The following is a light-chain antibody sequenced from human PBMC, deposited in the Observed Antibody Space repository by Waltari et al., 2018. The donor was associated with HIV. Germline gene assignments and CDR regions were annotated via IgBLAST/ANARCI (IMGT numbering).Light chain of an antibody. J-gene: IGLJ2*01. V-gene: IGLV2-14*01. CDR3: SSYTRSSTHVV. CDR2: EVS. Sequence: QSALTQPASVSGSPGQSITISCTRTSSDVGGYHYVSWYQQHPGKAPKLMIYEVSNRPSGVSNRFSGSKSGNTASLTISGLQAEDEADYYCSSYTRSSTHVVFGGGTKLTVL. CDR1: SSDVGGYHY.